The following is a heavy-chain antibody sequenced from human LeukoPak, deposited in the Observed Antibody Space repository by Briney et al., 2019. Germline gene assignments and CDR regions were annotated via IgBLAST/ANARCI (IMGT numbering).Heavy chain of an antibody. CDR3: ARRSIWGLWIDY. CDR2: IYYSGST. J-gene: IGHJ4*02. V-gene: IGHV4-59*01. CDR1: GGSMSSYY. Sequence: PSETLSLTCTVSGGSMSSYYWSWIRQPPGKGLEWIGYIYYSGSTNYNASLKSRVTISVGTSKNQFSLKLSSVTAADTAVYYCARRSIWGLWIDYWGQGTLVTVSS. D-gene: IGHD4/OR15-4a*01.